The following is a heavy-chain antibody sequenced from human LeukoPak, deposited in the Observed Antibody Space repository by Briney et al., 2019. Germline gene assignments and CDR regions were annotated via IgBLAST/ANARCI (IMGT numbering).Heavy chain of an antibody. CDR3: AELGITMIGGV. Sequence: PGGSRRLSCAASGFTFSSYEMNWVRQAPGKGLGWVSYISSSGSTIYYADSVKGRFTISRDNAKNSLYLQMNSLRAEDTAVYYCAELGITMIGGVWGKGTTVTISS. V-gene: IGHV3-48*03. D-gene: IGHD3-10*02. J-gene: IGHJ6*04. CDR1: GFTFSSYE. CDR2: ISSSGSTI.